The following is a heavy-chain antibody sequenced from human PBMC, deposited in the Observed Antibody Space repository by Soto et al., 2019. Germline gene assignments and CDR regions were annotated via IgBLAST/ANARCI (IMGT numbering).Heavy chain of an antibody. CDR1: GGSFSGYY. CDR2: TNASGST. Sequence: QVQLQQWGAGLLKPSETLSLTCAVYGGSFSGYYWSWIRQPPGKGLEWIGETNASGSTNYDPSLKSRVTISVATSKNQFSLKLSSVTAADTAVYYCARGSTLGYCSGGSCLRNDYWGQGTLVTVSS. V-gene: IGHV4-34*01. D-gene: IGHD2-15*01. CDR3: ARGSTLGYCSGGSCLRNDY. J-gene: IGHJ4*02.